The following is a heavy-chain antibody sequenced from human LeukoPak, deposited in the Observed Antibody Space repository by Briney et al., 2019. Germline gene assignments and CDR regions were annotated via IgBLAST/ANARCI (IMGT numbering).Heavy chain of an antibody. CDR2: ISWNSGSI. J-gene: IGHJ4*02. V-gene: IGHV3-9*01. CDR1: GFTFDDYA. CDR3: AKDLRGYSYGALDY. Sequence: GGSLRLSCAASGFTFDDYAMHWVRQAPGKGLEWVSGISWNSGSIGYADSVKGRLTISRDNAKNSLYLQMNSLRAEDTALYYCAKDLRGYSYGALDYWGQGTLVTVSS. D-gene: IGHD5-18*01.